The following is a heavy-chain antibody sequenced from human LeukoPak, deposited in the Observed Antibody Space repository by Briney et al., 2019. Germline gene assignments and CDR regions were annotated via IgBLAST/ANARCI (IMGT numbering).Heavy chain of an antibody. CDR2: INPNSGDT. CDR3: ARIGYCNGTDCHDAFDI. CDR1: GYSFTGYY. V-gene: IGHV1-2*04. D-gene: IGHD2-15*01. J-gene: IGHJ3*02. Sequence: GASVKVSCKASGYSFTGYYIHWVRQSPGQGLEWMGWINPNSGDTDNAQKFEGWVTMTRDTSISTVYMEMNRLKSDDTAVYFCARIGYCNGTDCHDAFDIWGQGTMVTVSS.